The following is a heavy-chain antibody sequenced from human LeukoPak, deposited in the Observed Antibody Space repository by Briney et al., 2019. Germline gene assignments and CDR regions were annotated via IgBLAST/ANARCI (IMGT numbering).Heavy chain of an antibody. D-gene: IGHD1-1*01. J-gene: IGHJ4*02. Sequence: GGSLRLSCAASGFTFSRYSMNWVRQAPGKGLEWVSYISSTNAIYDADSVKGRFTISRDNAKNSLYLQMNSLRADDTAVYYCARDDNWAFDYWGQGTLVTVSS. CDR1: GFTFSRYS. V-gene: IGHV3-48*04. CDR2: ISSTNAI. CDR3: ARDDNWAFDY.